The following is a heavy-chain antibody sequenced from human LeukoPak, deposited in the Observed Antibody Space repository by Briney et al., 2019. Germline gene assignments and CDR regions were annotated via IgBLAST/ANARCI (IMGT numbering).Heavy chain of an antibody. Sequence: SETLSLTCTVSGGSISSYYWSWIRQPPGKGLEWIGYIYYSGSTNYNPSLKSRVTIPVDTSKNQFSLKLSSVTAADTAVYYCARNGPPFLWFGARGAFDIWGQGTMVTVSS. V-gene: IGHV4-59*01. D-gene: IGHD3-10*01. CDR1: GGSISSYY. J-gene: IGHJ3*02. CDR3: ARNGPPFLWFGARGAFDI. CDR2: IYYSGST.